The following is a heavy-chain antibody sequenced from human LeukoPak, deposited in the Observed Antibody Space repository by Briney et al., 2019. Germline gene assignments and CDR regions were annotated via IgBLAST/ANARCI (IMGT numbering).Heavy chain of an antibody. D-gene: IGHD6-25*01. CDR3: ARHAAWYFDN. CDR2: IYSSGNT. J-gene: IGHJ4*02. Sequence: PSETLSLTCTVSGASITSHYWDWIRQPPGKELEWIGYIYSSGNTNYNPSLKSRVTMSVDTSKNQFSLKLSSVTAADTAVYYCARHAAWYFDNWGQGTLVTVSS. V-gene: IGHV4-4*09. CDR1: GASITSHY.